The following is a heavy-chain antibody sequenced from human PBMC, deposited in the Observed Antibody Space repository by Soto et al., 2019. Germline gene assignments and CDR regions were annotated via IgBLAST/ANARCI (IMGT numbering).Heavy chain of an antibody. D-gene: IGHD3-10*01. CDR3: ARVYGPSYYYYMGV. CDR1: GGSISSYY. Sequence: PSETLSLTCTVSGGSISSYYWSWIRQPPWKGLEWIGYIYYSGSTNYNPSLKSRVTISVDTSKNQFSLKLSSVTAADTAVYYCARVYGPSYYYYMGVWGKGTTVTVSS. J-gene: IGHJ6*03. V-gene: IGHV4-59*01. CDR2: IYYSGST.